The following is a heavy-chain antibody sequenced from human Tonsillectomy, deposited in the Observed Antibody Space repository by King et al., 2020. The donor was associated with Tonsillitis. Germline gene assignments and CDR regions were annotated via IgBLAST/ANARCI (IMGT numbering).Heavy chain of an antibody. CDR2: IKSKTDGGTT. CDR3: TTDIGCSGDSCDVDY. Sequence: VKLVESGGGLVKPGGSLRLSCAASGFTFSNAWMSWVRQAPGKGLEWVGRIKSKTDGGTTDYAAPVKGRFTISRDDSKNTLYLQMNSLKTEDTAVYYCTTDIGCSGDSCDVDYWGQRTLVTVSS. V-gene: IGHV3-15*01. D-gene: IGHD2-15*01. CDR1: GFTFSNAW. J-gene: IGHJ4*02.